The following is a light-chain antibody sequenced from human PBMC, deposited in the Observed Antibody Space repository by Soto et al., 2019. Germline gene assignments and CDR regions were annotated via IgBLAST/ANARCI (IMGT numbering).Light chain of an antibody. CDR2: KAS. V-gene: IGKV1-5*03. CDR1: QNINNW. Sequence: DIQMTQSPSTLSASVGDRVTITCRASQNINNWLVWYQQKPGKAPKVLIYKASSLESGVPSRFSGSGSGTEFTLTISSLHPDDFATYDCQQYETYWSFGQGTKVEIK. CDR3: QQYETYWS. J-gene: IGKJ1*01.